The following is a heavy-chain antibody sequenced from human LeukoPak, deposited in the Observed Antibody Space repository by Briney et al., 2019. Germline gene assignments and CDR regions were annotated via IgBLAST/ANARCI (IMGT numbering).Heavy chain of an antibody. CDR2: INPNSGGT. CDR1: GYTFTGYY. CDR3: ARALYYGSGSYYNEVFDY. V-gene: IGHV1-2*02. D-gene: IGHD3-10*01. J-gene: IGHJ4*02. Sequence: ASVKVSGKASGYTFTGYYMHWVRQAPGQGLEWMGWINPNSGGTNYAQKFQGRVTMTRDTSISTAYMELSRLRSDDTAVYYCARALYYGSGSYYNEVFDYWGQGTLVTVSS.